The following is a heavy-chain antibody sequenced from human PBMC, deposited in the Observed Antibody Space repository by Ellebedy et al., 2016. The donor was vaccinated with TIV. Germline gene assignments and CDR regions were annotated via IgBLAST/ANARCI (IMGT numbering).Heavy chain of an antibody. CDR2: ISSSSSYI. D-gene: IGHD6-19*01. V-gene: IGHV3-21*01. CDR3: AREGIGSGWYYYGMDV. Sequence: GESPKISCAASGFTFSSYSMNWVRQAPGKGLEWVSSISSSSSYIYYADSVKGRFTISRDNAKNSLYLQMNSLRAEDTAVYYCAREGIGSGWYYYGMDVWGQGTTVTVSS. CDR1: GFTFSSYS. J-gene: IGHJ6*02.